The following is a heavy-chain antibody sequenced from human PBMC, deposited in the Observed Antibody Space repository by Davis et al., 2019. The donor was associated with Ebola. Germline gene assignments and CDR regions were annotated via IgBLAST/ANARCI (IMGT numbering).Heavy chain of an antibody. Sequence: SETLSLTCTVSGYSISSGYFWDWIRQPPGKGLEWIGSFYHSGSTYYNPSLKRRVTISGDTSKNQFSLKLSSVSAADTAVYYCARDRDNWNDRGEFDYWGQGTLVTVSS. CDR1: GYSISSGYF. J-gene: IGHJ4*02. CDR3: ARDRDNWNDRGEFDY. D-gene: IGHD1-1*01. CDR2: FYHSGST. V-gene: IGHV4-38-2*02.